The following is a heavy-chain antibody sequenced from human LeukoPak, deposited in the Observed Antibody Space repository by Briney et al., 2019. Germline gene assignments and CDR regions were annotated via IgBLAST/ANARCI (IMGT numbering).Heavy chain of an antibody. CDR3: ARDPPTMVRGVIGSGAFDI. V-gene: IGHV3-21*01. CDR1: GFTFSSYS. J-gene: IGHJ3*02. D-gene: IGHD3-10*01. Sequence: GGSLRLSCAASGFTFSSYSMNWVRQAPGKGLEWVSSISSSSSYIYYADSVKGRFTISRDNAKNSLYLQMNSLRAEDTAVYYCARDPPTMVRGVIGSGAFDIWGQGTMVTVSS. CDR2: ISSSSSYI.